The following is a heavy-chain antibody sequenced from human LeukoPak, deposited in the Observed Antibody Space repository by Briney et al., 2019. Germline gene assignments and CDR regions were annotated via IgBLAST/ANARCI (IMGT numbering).Heavy chain of an antibody. CDR1: GYTFTSYD. CDR2: MNPNSGNT. Sequence: ASVKVCFKASGYTFTSYDINWVRQAAGQGVEGMGWMNPNSGNTGYAQKFQGRVTMTRNTSISTAYMELSSLRSEDTAVYYCARGIGFLDASLAPWGQGTLVTVSS. D-gene: IGHD3-3*02. V-gene: IGHV1-8*01. CDR3: ARGIGFLDASLAP. J-gene: IGHJ5*02.